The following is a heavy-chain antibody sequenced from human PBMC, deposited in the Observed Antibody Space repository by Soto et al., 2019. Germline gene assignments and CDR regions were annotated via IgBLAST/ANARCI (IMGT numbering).Heavy chain of an antibody. CDR2: ISGSGGST. CDR3: AKRCADYYGSGSYHLGASDI. V-gene: IGHV3-23*01. D-gene: IGHD3-10*01. CDR1: GFTFSSYA. J-gene: IGHJ3*02. Sequence: HPGGSLRLSCAASGFTFSSYAMSWVRQAPGKGLEWVSAISGSGGSTYYADSVKGRFTISRDNSKNTLYLQMNSLRAEDTAVYYCAKRCADYYGSGSYHLGASDIWGQGTMVTVSS.